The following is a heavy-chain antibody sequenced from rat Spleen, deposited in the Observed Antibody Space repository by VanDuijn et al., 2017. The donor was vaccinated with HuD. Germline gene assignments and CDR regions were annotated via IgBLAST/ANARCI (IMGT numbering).Heavy chain of an antibody. D-gene: IGHD1-3*01. V-gene: IGHV2-6*01. J-gene: IGHJ2*01. CDR3: ARLTIGS. CDR1: GFSLTSYT. Sequence: QVQLRESGPGLMQPSETLSLTCSVSGFSLTSYTVSWVRRPPGKGLEWIAAISSGGSTYYSSALKSRLSISRDTSKSQVCLKMNSLQTEDTAMYFCARLTIGSWGQGVMVTVSS. CDR2: ISSGGST.